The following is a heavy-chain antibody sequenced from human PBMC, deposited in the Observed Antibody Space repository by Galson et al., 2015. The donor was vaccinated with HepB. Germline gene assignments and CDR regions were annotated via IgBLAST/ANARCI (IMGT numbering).Heavy chain of an antibody. CDR1: GFTFSDFW. J-gene: IGHJ4*02. CDR2: INPSGSAA. V-gene: IGHV3-74*01. Sequence: SLRLSCAASGFTFSDFWMHWVRHAPGERPVWVARINPSGSAAGYADSVKGRFTLSRDNTRNTLYLQLDSLRGDDTAVYYCARDVIAVVPGAPPTLDHWGQGTLVTVSS. CDR3: ARDVIAVVPGAPPTLDH. D-gene: IGHD2-21*01.